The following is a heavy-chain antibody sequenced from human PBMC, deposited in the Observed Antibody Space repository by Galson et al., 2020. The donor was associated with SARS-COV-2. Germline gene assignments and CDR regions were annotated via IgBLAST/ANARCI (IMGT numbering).Heavy chain of an antibody. CDR3: ARARITMVRGGRQRGSGWFDP. Sequence: SETLSLTCTVSGGSISSYYWSWIRQPPGKGLEWIGYIYYSGSTNYNPSLKSRVTISVDTSKNQFSLKLSSVTAADTAVYYCARARITMVRGGRQRGSGWFDPWGQGTLVTVSS. J-gene: IGHJ5*02. CDR1: GGSISSYY. CDR2: IYYSGST. V-gene: IGHV4-59*01. D-gene: IGHD3-10*01.